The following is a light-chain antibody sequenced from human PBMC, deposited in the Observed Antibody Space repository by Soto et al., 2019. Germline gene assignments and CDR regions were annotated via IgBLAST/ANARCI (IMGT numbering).Light chain of an antibody. V-gene: IGKV1-6*01. Sequence: IRMTQSPSSLSASIGDRVTITCRASQGIRNDLGWYQQKPGKAPKVLIYASSNLHSGVPSRFSGSGSGTDFTLTISSLQPEDFETYYCLQEYNYPHTLGPGTKVDIK. CDR2: ASS. J-gene: IGKJ3*01. CDR1: QGIRND. CDR3: LQEYNYPHT.